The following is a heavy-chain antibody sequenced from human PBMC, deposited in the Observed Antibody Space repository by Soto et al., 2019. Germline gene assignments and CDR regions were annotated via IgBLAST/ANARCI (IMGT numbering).Heavy chain of an antibody. Sequence: QVQLVESGGGVVQPGRSLRLSCAASGFSFSNYAIHWVRQAPGKGLEWVAIISYDGNRKYYADSVKGRFTISRDNSMNTLDLQMTGLRPEDTAVYYCARERVSYYFYYGMDVWGQGTTVTVSS. CDR1: GFSFSNYA. V-gene: IGHV3-30-3*01. J-gene: IGHJ6*02. CDR3: ARERVSYYFYYGMDV. CDR2: ISYDGNRK.